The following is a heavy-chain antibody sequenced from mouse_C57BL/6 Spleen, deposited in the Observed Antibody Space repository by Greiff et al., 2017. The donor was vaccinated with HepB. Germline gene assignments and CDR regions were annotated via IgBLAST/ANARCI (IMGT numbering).Heavy chain of an antibody. Sequence: VQLKESGGDLVKPGGSLKLSCAASGFTFSSYGMSWVRQTPDKRLEWVATISSGGSYTYSPDSVKGRFTISRDNAKNTLYLQMSSLKSEDTAMYYCASPRYYGSSYDGYWGQGTLVTVSA. J-gene: IGHJ3*02. V-gene: IGHV5-6*01. D-gene: IGHD1-1*01. CDR1: GFTFSSYG. CDR3: ASPRYYGSSYDGY. CDR2: ISSGGSYT.